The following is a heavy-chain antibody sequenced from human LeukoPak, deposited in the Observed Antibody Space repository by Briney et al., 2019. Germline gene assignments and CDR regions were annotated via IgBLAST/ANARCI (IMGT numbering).Heavy chain of an antibody. J-gene: IGHJ5*02. CDR3: ARVPGIAVAGHSGGYNWFDP. CDR1: GYSISSGYY. Sequence: SETLSLTCTVSGYSISSGYYWGWIRQPPGKGLEWIGSIYHSGSTYYNPSLKSRVTISVDTSKNQFSLKLSSVTAADTAVYYCARVPGIAVAGHSGGYNWFDPWGQGTLVTVSS. CDR2: IYHSGST. D-gene: IGHD6-19*01. V-gene: IGHV4-38-2*02.